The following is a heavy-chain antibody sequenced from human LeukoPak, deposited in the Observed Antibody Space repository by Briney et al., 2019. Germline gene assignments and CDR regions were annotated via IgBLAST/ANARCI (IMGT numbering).Heavy chain of an antibody. Sequence: ASVKVSCKASRYTFSSSDINWVRQAAGQGFEWMGWMSPTSGNTGYAQNFQGRVTMTRDTSISTACMELTSLRSEDTAVYYCVGGAPNWGFDFWGQGTLVIVSS. J-gene: IGHJ4*02. V-gene: IGHV1-8*01. CDR3: VGGAPNWGFDF. D-gene: IGHD7-27*01. CDR1: RYTFSSSD. CDR2: MSPTSGNT.